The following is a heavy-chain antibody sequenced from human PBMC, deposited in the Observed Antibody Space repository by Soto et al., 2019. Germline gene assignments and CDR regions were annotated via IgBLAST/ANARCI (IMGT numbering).Heavy chain of an antibody. CDR2: ISEDGSNK. Sequence: QVQLVESGGGVVQPGRSLRLSCAASGFTFSSYGMHWVRQTPGKGLEWVAVISEDGSNKYYADSAKGRFTISRDNSKNTLYLQMNSLRAEDTAVYYCAKEWVYDSSGWSFDYWGQGTLVTVSS. J-gene: IGHJ4*02. CDR3: AKEWVYDSSGWSFDY. V-gene: IGHV3-30*18. CDR1: GFTFSSYG. D-gene: IGHD3-22*01.